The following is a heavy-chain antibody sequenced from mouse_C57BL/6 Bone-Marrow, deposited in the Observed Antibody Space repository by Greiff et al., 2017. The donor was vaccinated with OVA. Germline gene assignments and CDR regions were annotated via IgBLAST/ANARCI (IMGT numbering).Heavy chain of an antibody. J-gene: IGHJ1*03. V-gene: IGHV1-5*01. CDR3: TRFITTVGGGYFDV. Sequence: VQLQQSGTVLARPGASVKMSCKTSGYTFTSYWMHWVKQRPGQGLEWIGAIYPGNSDTSYNQKFKGKAKLTAVTSASTAYMELSSLTNEDSAVYYCTRFITTVGGGYFDVWGTGTTVTVSS. CDR1: GYTFTSYW. CDR2: IYPGNSDT. D-gene: IGHD1-1*01.